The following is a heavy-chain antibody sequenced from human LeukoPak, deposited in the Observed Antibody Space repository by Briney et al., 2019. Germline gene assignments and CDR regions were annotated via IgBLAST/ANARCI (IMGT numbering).Heavy chain of an antibody. D-gene: IGHD1-26*01. Sequence: GRSLRLSCAASGFTFSSYGMHWVRQAPGEGLEWVALILYVGSNKYYADSVKGRFTISRDNSKNTLYLQMNSLRAEDTAVYYCARGIVGATLPDAFDIWGQGTMVTVSS. V-gene: IGHV3-33*01. CDR2: ILYVGSNK. J-gene: IGHJ3*02. CDR1: GFTFSSYG. CDR3: ARGIVGATLPDAFDI.